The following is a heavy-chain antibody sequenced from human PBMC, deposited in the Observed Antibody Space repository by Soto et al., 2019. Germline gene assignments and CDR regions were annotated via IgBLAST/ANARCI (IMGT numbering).Heavy chain of an antibody. CDR1: GGSFSGYY. CDR3: REGISRGMDV. D-gene: IGHD3-3*01. J-gene: IGHJ6*02. CDR2: INQSGST. Sequence: PSETLSLTCAVYGGSFSGYYWSWIRQPPGKGLEWIGEINQSGSTNYNPSLKSRVTISVDTSKNQFSLKLSSVTAADTAVYYCREGISRGMDVWGQGTTVTVSS. V-gene: IGHV4-34*01.